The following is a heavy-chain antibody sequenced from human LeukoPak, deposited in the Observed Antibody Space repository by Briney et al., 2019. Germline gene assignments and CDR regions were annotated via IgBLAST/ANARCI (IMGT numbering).Heavy chain of an antibody. Sequence: GASVKVSCKASGYTLTAYYIYWVRQAPGQGLEWMGRINPNSGGTDYAQNFQGRVTMTRDTSISTAYMELNRLRSDDTAVYYCARGYCSGGTCYLVENWLDPWGQGTLVTVSS. V-gene: IGHV1-2*06. CDR1: GYTLTAYY. J-gene: IGHJ5*02. CDR3: ARGYCSGGTCYLVENWLDP. CDR2: INPNSGGT. D-gene: IGHD2-15*01.